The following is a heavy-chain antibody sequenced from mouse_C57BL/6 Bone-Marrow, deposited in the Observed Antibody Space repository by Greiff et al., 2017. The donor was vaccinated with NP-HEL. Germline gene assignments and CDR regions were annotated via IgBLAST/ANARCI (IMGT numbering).Heavy chain of an antibody. CDR2: IWSDGST. CDR1: GFSLTSYG. J-gene: IGHJ2*01. V-gene: IGHV2-6-1*01. D-gene: IGHD1-1*01. CDR3: ARHSTVVDYFDY. Sequence: VKVVESGPGLVAPSQSPSITCTVSGFSLTSYGVHWVRQPPGKGLEWLVVIWSDGSTTYNSALKSRLSISKDNSKSQVFLKMNSLQTDDTAMYYCARHSTVVDYFDYWGQGTTLTVSS.